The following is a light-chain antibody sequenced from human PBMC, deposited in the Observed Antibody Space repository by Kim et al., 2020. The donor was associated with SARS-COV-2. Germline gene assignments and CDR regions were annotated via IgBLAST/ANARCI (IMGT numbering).Light chain of an antibody. CDR2: GNN. V-gene: IGLV1-40*01. J-gene: IGLJ1*01. CDR1: SSNIGAGFD. Sequence: RVTLSCTGSSSNIGAGFDVHWYQQFPGTAPKLLIYGNNNRPSGVPDRFSGSKSGTSASLAITGLQAEDEADYYCQSYDSSLSGYVFGTGTQLTVL. CDR3: QSYDSSLSGYV.